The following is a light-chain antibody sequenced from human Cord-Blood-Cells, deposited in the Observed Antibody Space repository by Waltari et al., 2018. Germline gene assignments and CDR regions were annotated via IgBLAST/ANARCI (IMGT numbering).Light chain of an antibody. J-gene: IGKJ3*01. CDR1: QSISSH. V-gene: IGKV1-39*01. Sequence: DIQMTQSPSSLSASVGDRVTITCRESQSISSHLNWYQQKPGKAPKLLIYAASSLQSGVPSRFSGSGSGTDFTLTISSLQPEDFATYYCQQSYSTPFTFGPGTKVDIK. CDR2: AAS. CDR3: QQSYSTPFT.